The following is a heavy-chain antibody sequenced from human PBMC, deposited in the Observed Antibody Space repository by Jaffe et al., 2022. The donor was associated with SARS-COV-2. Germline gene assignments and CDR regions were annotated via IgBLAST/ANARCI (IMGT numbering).Heavy chain of an antibody. CDR1: GGSISSSSFY. Sequence: QLQLQESGPGLVKPSETLSLTCTVSGGSISSSSFYWGWIRQPPGKGLEWIGNIYYRGSTYYNPSLKSRVTISVDTSKNQFSLKLSSVTAADTAVYYCARQEYSVSFYFDSWGQGALVTVSS. V-gene: IGHV4-39*01. J-gene: IGHJ4*02. CDR2: IYYRGST. CDR3: ARQEYSVSFYFDS. D-gene: IGHD1-26*01.